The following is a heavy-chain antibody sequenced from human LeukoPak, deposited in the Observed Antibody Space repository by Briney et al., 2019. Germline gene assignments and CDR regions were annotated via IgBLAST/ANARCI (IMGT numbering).Heavy chain of an antibody. CDR2: ISGSGGST. CDR3: AKVPTRYYYDSSGFNWFDP. V-gene: IGHV3-23*01. CDR1: GFTFSSYA. D-gene: IGHD3-22*01. J-gene: IGHJ5*02. Sequence: GGSLRLSCAASGFTFSSYAMSWVRQAPGKGLEWVSAISGSGGSTYYADSVKGRFTISRDNSKNTPYLQMNSLRAEDTAVYYCAKVPTRYYYDSSGFNWFDPWGQGTLVTVSS.